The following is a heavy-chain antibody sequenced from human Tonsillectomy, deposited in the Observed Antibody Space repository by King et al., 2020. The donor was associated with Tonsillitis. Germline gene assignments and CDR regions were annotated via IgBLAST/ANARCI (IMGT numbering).Heavy chain of an antibody. V-gene: IGHV3-23*04. CDR1: GFTFSTYA. Sequence: VQLVESGGGLVQPGGSLRLSCAASGFTFSTYAMSWVRQAPGKGLEWVSAISGSGGTTHYADSVKGRFTISRDNSKNTLYLQMNSLRAEDTAVYYCARDGITGSRYYFGYWGQGTLVTVSS. D-gene: IGHD1-20*01. CDR2: ISGSGGTT. J-gene: IGHJ4*02. CDR3: ARDGITGSRYYFGY.